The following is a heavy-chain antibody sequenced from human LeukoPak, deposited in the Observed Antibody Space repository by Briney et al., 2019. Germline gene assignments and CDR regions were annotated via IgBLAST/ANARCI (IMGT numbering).Heavy chain of an antibody. CDR3: ARDATRPYYYDSSGSIAFDI. J-gene: IGHJ3*02. D-gene: IGHD3-22*01. CDR1: GGSISSYY. V-gene: IGHV4-59*01. CDR2: IYYSGST. Sequence: PSETLSLTCTVPGGSISSYYWSWIRQPPGKGLEWIGYIYYSGSTNYNPSLKSRVTISVDTSKNQFSLKLSSVTAADTAVYYCARDATRPYYYDSSGSIAFDIWGQGTMVTVSS.